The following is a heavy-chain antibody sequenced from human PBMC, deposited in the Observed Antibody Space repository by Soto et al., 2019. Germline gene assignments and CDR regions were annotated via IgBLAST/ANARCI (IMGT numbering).Heavy chain of an antibody. D-gene: IGHD3-22*01. CDR2: ISGGGEST. V-gene: IGHV3-23*01. CDR3: MKDRHYYDSNLAYGMDV. CDR1: GFTFDNYA. Sequence: GGLRLSCADSGFTFDNYAVSWVRQAPGKGLEWVSTISGGGESTYYADSVKGRFTISRDNSKNTLYLQMNSLRAEDTAVYYCMKDRHYYDSNLAYGMDVWGQGTTVTVSS. J-gene: IGHJ6*02.